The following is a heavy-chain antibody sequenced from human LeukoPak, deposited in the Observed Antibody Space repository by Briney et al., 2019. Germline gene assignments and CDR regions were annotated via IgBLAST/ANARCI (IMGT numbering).Heavy chain of an antibody. CDR3: ARVRSFFYADSGYYYPKYYFDY. V-gene: IGHV3-7*01. D-gene: IGHD3-22*01. CDR2: MNPDGSEK. Sequence: GGSLRLSCVGSGFTSTSYWMTWVRQAPGKGLERVANMNPDGSEKHYVDSVKGRFTISRDNAKNSLFLQMNSLRAEDTAVYFCARVRSFFYADSGYYYPKYYFDYWGQGALVTVSS. CDR1: GFTSTSYW. J-gene: IGHJ4*02.